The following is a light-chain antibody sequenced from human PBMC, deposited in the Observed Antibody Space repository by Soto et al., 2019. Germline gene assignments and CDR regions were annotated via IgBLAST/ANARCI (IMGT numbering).Light chain of an antibody. Sequence: DIQMTQSPSTLSASVGDRVTITCRASQSITSWLAWYQQKPGKAPKLLIYKASSLESGVPSRFSGSGSGTDFTLTISSLQPADFATDYCQQYNNYSGTFGQGTKLEIK. CDR3: QQYNNYSGT. J-gene: IGKJ2*01. V-gene: IGKV1-5*03. CDR2: KAS. CDR1: QSITSW.